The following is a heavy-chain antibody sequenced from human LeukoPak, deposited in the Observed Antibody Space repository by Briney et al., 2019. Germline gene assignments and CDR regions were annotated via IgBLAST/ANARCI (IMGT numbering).Heavy chain of an antibody. J-gene: IGHJ4*02. CDR1: GGTFSSYA. V-gene: IGHV1-69*04. CDR3: ARDQAGGREDY. D-gene: IGHD3-16*01. Sequence: SVKVSCKASGGTFSSYAISWVRQAPGQGLEWMGRIIPILGIANYAQKFQGRVTITADKSTSTAYMELSSLRSEDTAVYYCARDQAGGREDYWGQGTLVTVSS. CDR2: IIPILGIA.